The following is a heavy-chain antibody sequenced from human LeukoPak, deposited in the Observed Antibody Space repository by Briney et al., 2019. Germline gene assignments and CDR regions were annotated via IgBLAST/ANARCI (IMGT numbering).Heavy chain of an antibody. D-gene: IGHD3-10*01. Sequence: SETLSLTCTVSGGSISSYYWSWIRQPPGKGLEWIGYIYYSGSTNYNPSLKSRVTISVDTSKNQFSLKLSSVTAADTAVYHCARDRYYYGSGGNWFDPWGQGTLVTVSS. CDR1: GGSISSYY. CDR2: IYYSGST. CDR3: ARDRYYYGSGGNWFDP. J-gene: IGHJ5*02. V-gene: IGHV4-59*01.